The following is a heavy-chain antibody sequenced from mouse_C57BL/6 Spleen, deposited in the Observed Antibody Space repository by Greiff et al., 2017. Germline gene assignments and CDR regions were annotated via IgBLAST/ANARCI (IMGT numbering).Heavy chain of an antibody. Sequence: EVHLVESGGGLVKPGGSLKLSCAASGFTFSSYAMSWVRQTPEKRLEWVATISDGGSYTYYPDNVKGRFTISRDNAKNNLYLQMSHLKSEDTAMYYCARGYYSNYYYFDYWGQGTTLTVSS. D-gene: IGHD2-5*01. CDR2: ISDGGSYT. J-gene: IGHJ2*01. CDR3: ARGYYSNYYYFDY. V-gene: IGHV5-4*01. CDR1: GFTFSSYA.